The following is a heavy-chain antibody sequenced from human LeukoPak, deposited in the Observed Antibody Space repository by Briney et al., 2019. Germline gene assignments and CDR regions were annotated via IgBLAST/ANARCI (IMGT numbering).Heavy chain of an antibody. J-gene: IGHJ4*02. D-gene: IGHD3-10*01. CDR1: GGSIGTYY. V-gene: IGHV4-4*07. CDR2: IYTSGNT. Sequence: PSETLSLTCTVSGGSIGTYYWSWIRQPAGKGLDWIGRIYTSGNTKYNPSLKSRVTISVDTSKNQFSLKLTSLTAADTAIYYCARDSGRRGYPEYSFDYWGQGTLVTVSS. CDR3: ARDSGRRGYPEYSFDY.